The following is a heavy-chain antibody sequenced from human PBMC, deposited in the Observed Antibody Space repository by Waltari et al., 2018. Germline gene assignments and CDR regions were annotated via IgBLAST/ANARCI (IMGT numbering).Heavy chain of an antibody. CDR2: ISSSSSYI. D-gene: IGHD6-19*01. J-gene: IGHJ4*02. CDR1: GFTFSSSS. CDR3: ASSPVAGHFDY. Sequence: EVQLVESGGGLVKPGGSLRLSCAASGFTFSSSSMNWVRQAPGKGLEWVSSISSSSSYIYYADSVKGRFTISRDNAKNSLYLQMNSLRAEDTAVYYCASSPVAGHFDYWGQGTLVTVSS. V-gene: IGHV3-21*01.